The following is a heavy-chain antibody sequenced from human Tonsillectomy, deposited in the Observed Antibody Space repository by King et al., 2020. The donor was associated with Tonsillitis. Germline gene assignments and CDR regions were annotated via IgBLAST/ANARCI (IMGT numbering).Heavy chain of an antibody. J-gene: IGHJ4*02. CDR2: INPSGGST. Sequence: LQLVQSGAEVKKPGASVKVSCKASGYTFTSYYMHWVRQAPGQGLDWMGIINPSGGSTTYAQKLRGRVTMTRDTSTSTVYMELSSLRSEDTAGYYCARGGVGATLYYFDSWGQGTLVTVSS. D-gene: IGHD1-26*01. CDR1: GYTFTSYY. CDR3: ARGGVGATLYYFDS. V-gene: IGHV1-46*01.